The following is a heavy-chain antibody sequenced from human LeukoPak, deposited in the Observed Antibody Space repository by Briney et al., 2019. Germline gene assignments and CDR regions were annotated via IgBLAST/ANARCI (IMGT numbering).Heavy chain of an antibody. CDR2: ISGSGGST. CDR3: AKGTGSRPYDY. CDR1: GFTLSIYA. J-gene: IGHJ4*02. Sequence: GRSLRLSSAASGFTLSIYAMSWGRHAPGKGLEWVLAISGSGGSTYYADSAKVRFTIPRDNSKTTPSLQMNRLTAEATAVYYFAKGTGSRPYDYWGQGTLVTVSS. V-gene: IGHV3-23*01. D-gene: IGHD6-13*01.